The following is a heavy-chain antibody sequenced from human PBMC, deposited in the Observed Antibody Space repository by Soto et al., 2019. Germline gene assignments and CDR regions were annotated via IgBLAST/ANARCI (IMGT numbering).Heavy chain of an antibody. D-gene: IGHD1-7*01. CDR1: CGSISSSSYY. CDR2: IYYSGST. V-gene: IGHV4-39*01. J-gene: IGHJ4*02. CDR3: ARVADITGTTIDY. Sequence: PSETLSLTCTVSCGSISSSSYYWGWIRQPPGKGLELIGSIYYSGSTYYNPSLKSRVTISVDTSKNQFSLKLSSVTAADTAVYYCARVADITGTTIDYWGQGTLVTVSS.